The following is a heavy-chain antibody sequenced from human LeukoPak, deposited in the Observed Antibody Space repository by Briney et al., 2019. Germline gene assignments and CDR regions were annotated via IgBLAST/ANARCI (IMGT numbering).Heavy chain of an antibody. J-gene: IGHJ6*03. Sequence: ASVKVSCKASGGTFSSYAISWVRQAPGQGLEWMGRIIPILGTANYAQKFQGRVTITTDESTSTAYMELSSLRSEDTAVYYCARAQQGYSSSWYFHGGYYYYMDVWGKGTTVTVSS. CDR1: GGTFSSYA. CDR3: ARAQQGYSSSWYFHGGYYYYMDV. CDR2: IIPILGTA. V-gene: IGHV1-69*11. D-gene: IGHD6-13*01.